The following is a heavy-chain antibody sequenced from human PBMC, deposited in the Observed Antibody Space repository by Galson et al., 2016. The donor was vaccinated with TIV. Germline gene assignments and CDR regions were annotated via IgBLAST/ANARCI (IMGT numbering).Heavy chain of an antibody. D-gene: IGHD4-17*01. CDR3: ARDPRIYGDYLLAYFDY. CDR2: ILYDGSTE. CDR1: GFTFNSYG. V-gene: IGHV3-30*03. Sequence: SLRLSCAASGFTFNSYGMHWVRQAPGKGLEWVAVILYDGSTEYYADSVKGRFTISRDNSRNTHYLQMNSLRAEDTAVYYCARDPRIYGDYLLAYFDYWGQGTLVTVSS. J-gene: IGHJ4*02.